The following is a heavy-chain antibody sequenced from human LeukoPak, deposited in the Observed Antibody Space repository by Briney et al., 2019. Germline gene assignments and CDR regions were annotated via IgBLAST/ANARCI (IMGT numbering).Heavy chain of an antibody. J-gene: IGHJ4*02. CDR2: IYSGGST. CDR3: AREGITGTTSPYFDY. Sequence: PGRSLRLSCAASGFTVSSKYMSWVRQAPGKGLEWVSVIYSGGSTYYADSVKGRFTISRDNSKNTLYLQMNSLRAEDTAVYSCAREGITGTTSPYFDYWGQGTLVTVSS. CDR1: GFTVSSKY. V-gene: IGHV3-53*01. D-gene: IGHD1-20*01.